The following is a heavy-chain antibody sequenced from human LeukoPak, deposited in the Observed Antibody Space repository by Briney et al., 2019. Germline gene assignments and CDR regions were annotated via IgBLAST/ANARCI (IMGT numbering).Heavy chain of an antibody. J-gene: IGHJ4*02. D-gene: IGHD1-26*01. Sequence: GGSLRLSCAASGFTFSSYGMHWVRQAPGKGLEWVAFINYDGSNKHYGDSVKGRLTISRDNSEKTLYLQMNSLRAEDTAVYYCAKTELGATLKRDWGQGTLVTVSS. CDR2: INYDGSNK. V-gene: IGHV3-30*02. CDR1: GFTFSSYG. CDR3: AKTELGATLKRD.